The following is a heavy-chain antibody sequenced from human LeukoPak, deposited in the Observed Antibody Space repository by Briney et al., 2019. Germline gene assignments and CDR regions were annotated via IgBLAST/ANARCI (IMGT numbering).Heavy chain of an antibody. V-gene: IGHV1-69*13. CDR3: ASGYYDILTGYPKDFDY. Sequence: SVKVSCKASGGTFSIYAISWVRQAPGQGLEGMGGIIPIFGTANYAQKFQGRVTITADESTSTAYMELSSLRSEDTAVYYCASGYYDILTGYPKDFDYWGQGTLVTVSS. D-gene: IGHD3-9*01. J-gene: IGHJ4*02. CDR2: IIPIFGTA. CDR1: GGTFSIYA.